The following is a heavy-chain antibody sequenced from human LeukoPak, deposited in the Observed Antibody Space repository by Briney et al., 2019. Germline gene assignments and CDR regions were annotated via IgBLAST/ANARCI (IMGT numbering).Heavy chain of an antibody. Sequence: GGSLRLSCRTSGFTFSSYAMSWVRQAPGKGLEWVSAISGSGGSTYYADSVKGRFTISRDNSKNTLYLQMNSLRAEDTAVYYCAKDNDGYYYDFDYWGQGTLVTVSS. V-gene: IGHV3-23*01. D-gene: IGHD3-22*01. CDR2: ISGSGGST. J-gene: IGHJ4*02. CDR3: AKDNDGYYYDFDY. CDR1: GFTFSSYA.